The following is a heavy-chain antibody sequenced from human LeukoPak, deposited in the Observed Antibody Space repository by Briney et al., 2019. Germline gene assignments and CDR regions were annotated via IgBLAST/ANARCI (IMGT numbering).Heavy chain of an antibody. CDR3: TADPPGMSTSTGIDH. V-gene: IGHV3-15*05. CDR1: GFTPSIAW. D-gene: IGHD2-2*01. Sequence: PGRSLRLSCAASGFTPSIAWMTWVRQIPGKGLERVGRIKSKTDAGTTDYAAPVKGIFTISRDDSKNMLYLQMNSLKVEDTAVYYCTADPPGMSTSTGIDHWGQGTLVTVSS. J-gene: IGHJ4*02. CDR2: IKSKTDAGTT.